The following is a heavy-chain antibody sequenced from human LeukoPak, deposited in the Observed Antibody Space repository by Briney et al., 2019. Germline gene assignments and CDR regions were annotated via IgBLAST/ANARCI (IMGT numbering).Heavy chain of an antibody. CDR2: INPSGGST. CDR1: GYTFTSYY. D-gene: IGHD3-3*01. CDR3: ARGLRITIFGVVINPRISSFDY. V-gene: IGHV1-46*01. Sequence: ASVTVSCKASGYTFTSYYMHWVRQAPGQGLEWMGIINPSGGSTSYAQKFQGRVTMTRDTSTSTVYMGLSSLRSEDTAVYYCARGLRITIFGVVINPRISSFDYWGQGTLVTVTS. J-gene: IGHJ4*02.